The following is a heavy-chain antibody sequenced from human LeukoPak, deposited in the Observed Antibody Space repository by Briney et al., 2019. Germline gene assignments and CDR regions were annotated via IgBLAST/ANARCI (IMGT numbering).Heavy chain of an antibody. CDR2: INHSGST. V-gene: IGHV4-34*01. J-gene: IGHJ5*02. CDR3: ARFRKITPNWFDP. CDR1: GGSFSGSY. D-gene: IGHD2-15*01. Sequence: SETLSLTCAVYGGSFSGSYWSWILQPPGKGLEWIGEINHSGSTNYNPSLKSRVTISVDTSKNQFSLKLSSVTAADTAVYYCARFRKITPNWFDPWGQGTLVTVSS.